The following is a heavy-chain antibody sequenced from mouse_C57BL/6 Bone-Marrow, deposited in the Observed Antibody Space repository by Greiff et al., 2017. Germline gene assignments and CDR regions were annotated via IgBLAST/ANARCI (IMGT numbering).Heavy chain of an antibody. CDR2: IDPSDSYT. Sequence: QVQLQQPGAELVMPGASVKLSCKASGYTFTSYWMHWVKQRPGQGLEWIGEIDPSDSYTNYNQKFKGKSTLTVDNSSSTAYMQLSSLTAEDSAFYYSARGVYYGSGGYFDVWGKGTTVTVSS. CDR3: ARGVYYGSGGYFDV. V-gene: IGHV1-69*01. D-gene: IGHD1-1*01. J-gene: IGHJ1*03. CDR1: GYTFTSYW.